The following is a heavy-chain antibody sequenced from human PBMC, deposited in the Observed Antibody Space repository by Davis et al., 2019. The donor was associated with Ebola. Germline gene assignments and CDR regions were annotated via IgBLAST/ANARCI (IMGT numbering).Heavy chain of an antibody. D-gene: IGHD1-7*01. CDR2: IKSKTDGGTT. CDR1: GFTFSNAW. J-gene: IGHJ2*01. CDR3: AKDGGNYPYWYFDL. Sequence: GESLKISCAASGFTFSNAWMSWVRQAPGKRLEWVGRIKSKTDGGTTDYAAPVKGRFTISRDDSKNTLYLQMNSLRADDTAVYYCAKDGGNYPYWYFDLWGRGTLVTVSS. V-gene: IGHV3-15*01.